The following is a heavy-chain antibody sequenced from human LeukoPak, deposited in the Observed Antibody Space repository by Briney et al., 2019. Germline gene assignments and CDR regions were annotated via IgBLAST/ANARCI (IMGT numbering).Heavy chain of an antibody. CDR2: IYYSGST. CDR1: GGSVSSGFYH. J-gene: IGHJ4*02. D-gene: IGHD6-13*01. Sequence: PSETLSLTCTVPGGSVSSGFYHWGWIRQPPGKGLEWIATIYYSGSTYYNPSLKSRVTISADTSQNQFSLRLTSVTAADTALYYCARVSTIWHGSFDYWGQGTLVTVSS. CDR3: ARVSTIWHGSFDY. V-gene: IGHV4-39*01.